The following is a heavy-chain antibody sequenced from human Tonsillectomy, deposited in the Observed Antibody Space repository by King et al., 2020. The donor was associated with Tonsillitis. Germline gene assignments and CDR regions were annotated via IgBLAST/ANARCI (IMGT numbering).Heavy chain of an antibody. CDR1: GGSISSINW. CDR2: IYHREYT. CDR3: ARDSGLPTGAGTGFDY. Sequence: ESGPGLVKPSGTLSLTCAVAGGSISSINWWRWGRPPPATGLVWVGEIYHREYTDYNPSLKRRVSISVDKSKNQFSLKLSSMTAADTAVYYCARDSGLPTGAGTGFDYWGQGTLVTVSS. D-gene: IGHD6-13*01. V-gene: IGHV4-4*02. J-gene: IGHJ4*02.